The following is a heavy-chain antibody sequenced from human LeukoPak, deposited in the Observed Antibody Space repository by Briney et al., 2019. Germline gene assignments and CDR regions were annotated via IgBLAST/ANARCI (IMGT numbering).Heavy chain of an antibody. V-gene: IGHV1-69*04. CDR1: GVTFSSYA. CDR3: ATQYYYDSSGYYWALDY. D-gene: IGHD3-22*01. J-gene: IGHJ4*02. CDR2: IIPILGIA. Sequence: GASVKVSCKASGVTFSSYAISWVRQAPGQGLEWMGRIIPILGIANYAQKYQGRVTITADKSTSTAYMERSSLRSEDTAVYYCATQYYYDSSGYYWALDYWGQGTLVTVSS.